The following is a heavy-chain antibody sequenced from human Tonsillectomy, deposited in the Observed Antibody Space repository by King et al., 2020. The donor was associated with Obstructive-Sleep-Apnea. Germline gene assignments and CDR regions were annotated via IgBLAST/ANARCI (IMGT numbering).Heavy chain of an antibody. CDR1: GFTFSDYY. J-gene: IGHJ4*02. V-gene: IGHV3-11*01. Sequence: VQLVESGGDLVTPGGALRLSCAASGFTFSDYYMNWIRQAPGKGLEWISYISSSDDIMSYADSLKGRFTISRDNAKNSLYLQLNSLRAEDTAVYYCARQTYYYDSSGLDYWGQGTLVIVSS. CDR2: ISSSDDIM. D-gene: IGHD3-22*01. CDR3: ARQTYYYDSSGLDY.